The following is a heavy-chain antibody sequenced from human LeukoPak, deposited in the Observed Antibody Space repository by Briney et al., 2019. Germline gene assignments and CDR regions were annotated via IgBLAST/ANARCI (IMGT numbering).Heavy chain of an antibody. J-gene: IGHJ5*02. CDR3: TRDYGASPNPPT. CDR1: GGSISSSSYY. D-gene: IGHD4-17*01. Sequence: PSETLSLTCTVSGGSISSSSYYWGWIRQPPGKGLEWIGSIYYSGSTYYNPSLKSRVTISVDTSKNQFSLKLSSVTAADTAVYYCTRDYGASPNPPTWGQGTLVTISS. CDR2: IYYSGST. V-gene: IGHV4-39*07.